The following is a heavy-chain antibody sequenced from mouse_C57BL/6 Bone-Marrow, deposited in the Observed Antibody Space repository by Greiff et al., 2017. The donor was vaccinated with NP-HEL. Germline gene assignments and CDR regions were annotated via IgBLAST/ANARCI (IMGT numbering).Heavy chain of an antibody. Sequence: QVQLQQPGAELVKPRASVKLSCKASGYTFTSYWMQWVKQRPGQGLEWIGEIDPSDSYTNYNQKFKGKATLTVATSSCTAYLQLSSRTTEDSAGYYSAKGDYGSSYGWYFEVWGTGTTVTVSP. CDR1: GYTFTSYW. J-gene: IGHJ1*03. CDR2: IDPSDSYT. CDR3: AKGDYGSSYGWYFEV. V-gene: IGHV1-50*01. D-gene: IGHD1-1*01.